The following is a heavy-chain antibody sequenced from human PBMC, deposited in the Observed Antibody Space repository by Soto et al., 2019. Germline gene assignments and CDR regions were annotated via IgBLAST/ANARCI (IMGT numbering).Heavy chain of an antibody. Sequence: SVKVSCKASGGTFSSYTISWVRQAPGQGLEWMGRIIPILGIANYAQKFQGRVTITADKSTSTAYMELSSLRSEDTAVYYCARVKWELPTWYYFDYWGQGTLVTVSS. CDR3: ARVKWELPTWYYFDY. J-gene: IGHJ4*02. CDR2: IIPILGIA. V-gene: IGHV1-69*02. CDR1: GGTFSSYT. D-gene: IGHD1-26*01.